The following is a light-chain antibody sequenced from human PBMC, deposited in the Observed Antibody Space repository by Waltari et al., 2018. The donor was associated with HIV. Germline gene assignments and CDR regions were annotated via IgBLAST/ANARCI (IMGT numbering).Light chain of an antibody. CDR2: DVS. Sequence: QSALTQPASVSGSPGQSITISCTGTSSDVGAYNFVSWYQQHPGKAPKLMIYDVSSRPSGVSDRFSGSKSGNTASLTFSGLQAEDEADYYCGSYTSSSTLVFGGGTKLTVL. CDR3: GSYTSSSTLV. J-gene: IGLJ3*02. CDR1: SSDVGAYNF. V-gene: IGLV2-14*03.